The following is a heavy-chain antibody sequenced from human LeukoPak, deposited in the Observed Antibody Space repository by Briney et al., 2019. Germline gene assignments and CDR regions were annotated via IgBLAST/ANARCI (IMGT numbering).Heavy chain of an antibody. CDR1: GFTFSSYS. V-gene: IGHV3-21*04. CDR2: NSSSSSYI. CDR3: ARGAPEYSSSWYAMAEKYYYYYYGMDV. D-gene: IGHD6-13*01. Sequence: PGGSLRLSCAASGFTFSSYSMNWVRQAPGKGLEWVSSNSSSSSYIYYADSVKGRFTISRDNAKNSLYLQMNSLRAEDTAVYYCARGAPEYSSSWYAMAEKYYYYYYGMDVWGQGTTVTVSS. J-gene: IGHJ6*02.